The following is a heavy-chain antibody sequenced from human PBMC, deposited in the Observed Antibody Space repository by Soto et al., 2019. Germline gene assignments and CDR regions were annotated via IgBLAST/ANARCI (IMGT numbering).Heavy chain of an antibody. CDR2: ISYDGSNK. D-gene: IGHD1-7*01. V-gene: IGHV3-30-3*01. Sequence: QVQLVESGGGVVQPGRSLRLSCAASGFTFSSYAMHWVRQAPGQGLEWVALISYDGSNKYYADSVKGRFTISRDNSKNPLYLQMNSPRTEDTAVYHRARDHGGTTLYYHSMDVWGQATTVTVSS. J-gene: IGHJ6*02. CDR3: ARDHGGTTLYYHSMDV. CDR1: GFTFSSYA.